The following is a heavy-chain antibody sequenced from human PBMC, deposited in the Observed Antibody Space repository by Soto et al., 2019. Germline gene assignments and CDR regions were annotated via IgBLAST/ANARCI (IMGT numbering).Heavy chain of an antibody. D-gene: IGHD3-10*01. Sequence: EASVKVSCKASGYTFTGYYMHWVRQAPGQGLEWMGWINPNSGGTNYAQKFQGWVTMTRDTSISTAYMELSRLRSDDTAVYYCARDRFTMVRGVPNWFDPWGQGTLVTVSS. CDR3: ARDRFTMVRGVPNWFDP. V-gene: IGHV1-2*04. CDR1: GYTFTGYY. J-gene: IGHJ5*02. CDR2: INPNSGGT.